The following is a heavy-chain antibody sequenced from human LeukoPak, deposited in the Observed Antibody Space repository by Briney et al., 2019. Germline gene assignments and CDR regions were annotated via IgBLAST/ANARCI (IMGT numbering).Heavy chain of an antibody. Sequence: SQTLSLTCTVSGGSVTSGNYYWHWIRQPAGKGLEWIGRIYTNGGASYNPSLKSRVTISIDASKNQFSLKLSSVTAADTAVYYCAREPPGYWGQGILVTVSS. CDR2: IYTNGGA. CDR1: GGSVTSGNYY. J-gene: IGHJ4*02. V-gene: IGHV4-61*02. CDR3: AREPPGY.